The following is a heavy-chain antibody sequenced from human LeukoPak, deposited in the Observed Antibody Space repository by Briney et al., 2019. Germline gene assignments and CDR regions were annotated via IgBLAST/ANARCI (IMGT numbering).Heavy chain of an antibody. CDR1: GYTIIDYY. D-gene: IGHD4-23*01. CDR2: INPNSGGT. CDR3: ARDGGLDY. J-gene: IGHJ4*02. Sequence: ASVKVSCKASGYTIIDYYLHWVRQAPGQGLEWMGWINPNSGGTNYAQKFQGRVTMTRDTSISTAYMEVSRLRSDDTAVYYCARDGGLDYWGQGTLVTVSS. V-gene: IGHV1-2*02.